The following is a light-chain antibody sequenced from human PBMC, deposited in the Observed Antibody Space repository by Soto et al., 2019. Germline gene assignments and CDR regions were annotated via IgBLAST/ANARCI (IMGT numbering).Light chain of an antibody. CDR2: EVS. Sequence: QSALTQPASVSGSPGQSITISCTGTSSDVGSYNYVSWYQQHPGKAPKFIIYEVSNRPSGVSNRFSGSKSGNTASLTISGHQAEDEADYYCSSYTSSTTWVFGGGTKLTVL. CDR1: SSDVGSYNY. CDR3: SSYTSSTTWV. V-gene: IGLV2-14*01. J-gene: IGLJ3*02.